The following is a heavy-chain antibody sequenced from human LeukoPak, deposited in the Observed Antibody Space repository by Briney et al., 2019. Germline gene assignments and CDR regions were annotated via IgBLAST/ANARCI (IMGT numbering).Heavy chain of an antibody. CDR1: GFTFSSYA. D-gene: IGHD4-11*01. CDR2: INGGGVNT. CDR3: AKDLYSNYGPADY. J-gene: IGHJ4*02. Sequence: GGSLRLSCAASGFTFSSYAMHWVRQAPGKGLEWVSTINGGGVNTHYADSVGGRFTISRDNSKNTLFLQMNSLRDEDTAVYYCAKDLYSNYGPADYWGQGNLVTVSS. V-gene: IGHV3-23*01.